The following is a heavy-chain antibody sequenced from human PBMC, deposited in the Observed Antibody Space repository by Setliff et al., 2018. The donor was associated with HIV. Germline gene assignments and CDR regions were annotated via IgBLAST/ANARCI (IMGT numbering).Heavy chain of an antibody. Sequence: PSETLSLTCGVSGIPIDRVYSWAWIRQPPGKGLEWIGTISHSGSTHYNSPLQGRISISIDTSKNQFSLTLTSVTAADTAMYYCARDQSDHNVLTGFGDFDYWGHGTLVTVSS. V-gene: IGHV4-38-2*02. CDR3: ARDQSDHNVLTGFGDFDY. CDR1: GIPIDRVYS. J-gene: IGHJ4*01. D-gene: IGHD3-9*01. CDR2: ISHSGST.